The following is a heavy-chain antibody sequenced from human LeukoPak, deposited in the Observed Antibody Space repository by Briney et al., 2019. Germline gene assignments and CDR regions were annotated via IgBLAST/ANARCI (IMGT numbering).Heavy chain of an antibody. CDR1: GGTFSSYA. V-gene: IGHV1-69*01. J-gene: IGHJ4*02. CDR3: ARDSEQWLERGRFDY. D-gene: IGHD6-19*01. Sequence: ASVKVSCKASGGTFSSYAISWVRQASGQGLEWMGGIIPIFGTANYAQKFRGRVTITADESTSTAYMELSSLRSEDTAVYYCARDSEQWLERGRFDYWGQGTLVTVSS. CDR2: IIPIFGTA.